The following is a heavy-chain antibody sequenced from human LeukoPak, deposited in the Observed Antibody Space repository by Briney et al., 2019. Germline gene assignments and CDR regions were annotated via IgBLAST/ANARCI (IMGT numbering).Heavy chain of an antibody. CDR1: GGSFSGYY. V-gene: IGHV4-34*01. Sequence: SETLSLTCAVYGGSFSGYYWNWIRQPPGKGLEWIGEIYHSGSTNYNPSLKSRVTISVDKSKNQFSLKLSSVTAADTAVYYCARDGRYYDSSGYIRGFDYWGQGTLVTVSS. CDR2: IYHSGST. CDR3: ARDGRYYDSSGYIRGFDY. J-gene: IGHJ4*02. D-gene: IGHD3-22*01.